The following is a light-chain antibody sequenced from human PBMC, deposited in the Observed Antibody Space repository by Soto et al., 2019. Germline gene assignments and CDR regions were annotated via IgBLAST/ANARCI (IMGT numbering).Light chain of an antibody. CDR2: KAS. CDR3: QQYNDYPWT. J-gene: IGKJ1*01. Sequence: DIQITQSPSTLSASVGDRVTITCRASHNIVNWLAWYQQKPGKAPNLLIYKASSLESGVPSRFSASGSGTEFTLTIDSLQPDDFSTYYCQQYNDYPWTFGQGTRVEIK. V-gene: IGKV1-5*03. CDR1: HNIVNW.